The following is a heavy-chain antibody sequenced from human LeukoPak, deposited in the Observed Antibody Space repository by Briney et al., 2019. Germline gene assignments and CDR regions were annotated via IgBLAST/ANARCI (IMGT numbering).Heavy chain of an antibody. D-gene: IGHD2-15*01. J-gene: IGHJ4*02. CDR2: INHSGST. Sequence: SETLSLACAVYGGSFSGYYWSWIRQPPGKGLEWIGEINHSGSTNYNPSLKSRVTISVDTSKNQFSLKLSSVTAADTAVYYCARASCSGGSCYSSPFDYWGQGTLVTVSS. V-gene: IGHV4-34*01. CDR1: GGSFSGYY. CDR3: ARASCSGGSCYSSPFDY.